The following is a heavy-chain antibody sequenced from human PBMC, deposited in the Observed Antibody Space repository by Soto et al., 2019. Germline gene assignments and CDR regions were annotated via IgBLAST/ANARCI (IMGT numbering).Heavy chain of an antibody. Sequence: SETLSLTCTVSGGSISSGGYCWNWIRQHPGKGLEWIGYIYYSGSTYYNPSLKSRVTISVATSKNQFSLKLSSVTAADTAVYYCARAYSSSSSFYYYGMDVWGQGTTVTVSS. CDR3: ARAYSSSSSFYYYGMDV. D-gene: IGHD6-6*01. CDR2: IYYSGST. J-gene: IGHJ6*02. CDR1: GGSISSGGYC. V-gene: IGHV4-31*03.